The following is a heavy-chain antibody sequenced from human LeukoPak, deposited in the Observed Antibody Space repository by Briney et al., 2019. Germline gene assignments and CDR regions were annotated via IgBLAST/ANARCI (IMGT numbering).Heavy chain of an antibody. CDR3: ARDRYNQVDY. D-gene: IGHD5-24*01. J-gene: IGHJ4*02. CDR1: GYSISSGYY. Sequence: SETLSLTCAVSGYSISSGYYWGWIRQPPGKGLEWIGSIYHSGSTYYNPSLKSRVTISVDTSKNQFSLKLSSVTAADTAVYYCARDRYNQVDYWGQGTPVTVFS. CDR2: IYHSGST. V-gene: IGHV4-38-2*02.